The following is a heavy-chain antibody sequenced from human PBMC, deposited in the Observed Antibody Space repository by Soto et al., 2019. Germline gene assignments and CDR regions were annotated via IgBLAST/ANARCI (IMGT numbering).Heavy chain of an antibody. D-gene: IGHD1-26*01. CDR3: ARDFGGTYYWVRPRWTHFDY. CDR1: GYSFTSYW. Sequence: GESLKISCKGSGYSFTSYWIAWVRQMPGKGLEWMGIIYPADSNIRYSPSFQGQVTISVDTSISTAYLQWNSLKASDTAIYYCARDFGGTYYWVRPRWTHFDYWGQGTLVTVSS. CDR2: IYPADSNI. J-gene: IGHJ4*02. V-gene: IGHV5-51*01.